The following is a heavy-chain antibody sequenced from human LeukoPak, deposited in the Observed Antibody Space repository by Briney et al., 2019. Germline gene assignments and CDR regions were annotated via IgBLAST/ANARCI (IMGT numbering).Heavy chain of an antibody. Sequence: GGSLRLSCAASGFTFSSYWMSWVRQAPGKGLEWVAHIKEDGSDKYYVDSVKGRLTISRDNAKNSLYLQMYTLRAEDTAVYYCARAQRYFDWFTSLDAFDIWGQGTMVTVSS. CDR2: IKEDGSDK. J-gene: IGHJ3*02. CDR3: ARAQRYFDWFTSLDAFDI. D-gene: IGHD3-9*01. CDR1: GFTFSSYW. V-gene: IGHV3-7*03.